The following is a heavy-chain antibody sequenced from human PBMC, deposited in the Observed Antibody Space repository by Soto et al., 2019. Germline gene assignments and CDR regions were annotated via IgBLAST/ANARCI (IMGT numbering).Heavy chain of an antibody. Sequence: PSETLSLTCTVSGGSISTYYWIWIRQPPGKGLEWIGVFYNGGTTDYSPSLKSRVTISVDTSKNQFSLKLNSVTAADTAVYYCARDGSERPATYWGQGILVTVSS. D-gene: IGHD3-10*01. V-gene: IGHV4-59*01. J-gene: IGHJ4*02. CDR3: ARDGSERPATY. CDR2: FYNGGTT. CDR1: GGSISTYY.